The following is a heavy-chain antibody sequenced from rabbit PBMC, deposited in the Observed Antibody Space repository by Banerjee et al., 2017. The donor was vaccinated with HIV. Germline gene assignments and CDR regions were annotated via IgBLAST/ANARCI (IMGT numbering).Heavy chain of an antibody. D-gene: IGHD2-1*01. CDR1: GFSFSSSYY. V-gene: IGHV1S45*01. Sequence: QEQLEESGGDLVKPGASLTLTCTASGFSFSSSYYMCWVRQAPGKGLEWIGCIGTGSSGSTYYASWAKGRFTISKTSSTTVTLQMTSPTAADTATYFCARAYARYSDYDYGDRNLWGPGTLVTVS. CDR3: ARAYARYSDYDYGDRNL. CDR2: IGTGSSGST. J-gene: IGHJ4*01.